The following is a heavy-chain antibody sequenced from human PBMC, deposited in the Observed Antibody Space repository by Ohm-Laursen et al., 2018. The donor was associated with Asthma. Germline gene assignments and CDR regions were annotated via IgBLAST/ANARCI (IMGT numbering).Heavy chain of an antibody. J-gene: IGHJ6*02. CDR1: GFTFSSYA. CDR3: ARDYGDSSYYGMDV. D-gene: IGHD4-17*01. CDR2: ISYDGSNK. V-gene: IGHV3-30-3*01. Sequence: SLRLSCTASGFTFSSYAMHWVRQAPGKGLEWVAVISYDGSNKYYADSVKGRFTISRDNSKNTLYLQMNSLRAEDTAVYYCARDYGDSSYYGMDVWGQGTTVTVSS.